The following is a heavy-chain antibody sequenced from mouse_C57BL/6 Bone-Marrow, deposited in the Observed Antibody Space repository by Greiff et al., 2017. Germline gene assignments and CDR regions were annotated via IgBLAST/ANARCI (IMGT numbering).Heavy chain of an antibody. V-gene: IGHV1-69*01. D-gene: IGHD2-5*01. J-gene: IGHJ4*01. CDR2: IDPSDSYT. Sequence: VQLQQPGAELVMPGASVKLSCKASGYTFTSYWMHWVKQRPGQGLEWIGEIDPSDSYTNYNQKFKGKSTLTVDKSSRTAYMQLSSLTSEDSAVYYCAREEAAYYSNYVDAMDYWGQGTSVTVSS. CDR1: GYTFTSYW. CDR3: AREEAAYYSNYVDAMDY.